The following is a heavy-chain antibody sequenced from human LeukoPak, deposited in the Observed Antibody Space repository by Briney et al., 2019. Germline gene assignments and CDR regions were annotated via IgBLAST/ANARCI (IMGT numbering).Heavy chain of an antibody. D-gene: IGHD4/OR15-4a*01. J-gene: IGHJ5*02. CDR3: SRGGANDL. V-gene: IGHV4-4*07. CDR1: GGSITSDY. Sequence: PSETLSLTCTVVGGSITSDYWSWIRQPAGKGLEWMGRIFTSGSAAYNPSLKSRVTMSLDTSKNQFFLKLSSVIAADTAAYFCSRGGANDLWGQGTLVTVSS. CDR2: IFTSGSA.